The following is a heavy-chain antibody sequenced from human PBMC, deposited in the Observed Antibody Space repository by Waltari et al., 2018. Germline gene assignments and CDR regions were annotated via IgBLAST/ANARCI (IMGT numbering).Heavy chain of an antibody. CDR2: ISSNGGRT. CDR3: ARVYSSSWRGGFDY. J-gene: IGHJ4*02. CDR1: GFTFSSYA. Sequence: EVQLVESGGGLVQPGGSLRLSCAASGFTFSSYAMHWVSQAPGKGLEYVSAISSNGGRTYYADYVKGRFTISRDNSKNELYLQMGSLRAEYMAVYYCARVYSSSWRGGFDYWGQGTLVTVSS. V-gene: IGHV3-64*07. D-gene: IGHD6-13*01.